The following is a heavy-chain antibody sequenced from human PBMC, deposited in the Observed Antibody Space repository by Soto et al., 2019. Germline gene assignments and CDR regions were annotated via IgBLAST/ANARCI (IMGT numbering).Heavy chain of an antibody. Sequence: EVQLVESGGGLVQPGGSLKLSCAASGFTFSGSAMHWVRQASGKGLEWVGRIRSKANSYATAYAASVKGRFTISRDDSKNTAYLQMNSLKTEDPAVYSCSAMGVGATGYWGQGTLVTVSS. CDR3: SAMGVGATGY. D-gene: IGHD1-26*01. CDR2: IRSKANSYAT. CDR1: GFTFSGSA. J-gene: IGHJ4*02. V-gene: IGHV3-73*02.